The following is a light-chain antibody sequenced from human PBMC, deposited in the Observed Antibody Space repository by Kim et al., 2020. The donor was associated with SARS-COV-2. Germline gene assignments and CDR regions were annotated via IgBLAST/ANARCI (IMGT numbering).Light chain of an antibody. CDR3: QQYNNWPLT. CDR1: QSVRSN. Sequence: VSPAERATLSCRASQSVRSNLAWYQQKPGQAPRLLMYGASTRATGIPVRFSGSGSGTEFTLTISSLQSEDFAVYYCQQYNNWPLTFGGGTKVDIK. J-gene: IGKJ4*01. V-gene: IGKV3-15*01. CDR2: GAS.